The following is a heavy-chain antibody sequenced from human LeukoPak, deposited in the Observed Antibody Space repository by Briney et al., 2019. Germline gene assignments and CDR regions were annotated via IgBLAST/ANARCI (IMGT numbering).Heavy chain of an antibody. CDR3: AREDDVVVPAATDYYYYGMDV. V-gene: IGHV3-33*01. D-gene: IGHD2-2*01. CDR2: IWYDGSNK. CDR1: GFTFSSYG. Sequence: PGRSLRLSCAASGFTFSSYGMHWVRQAPGKGLEWVAVIWYDGSNKYYADSVKGRFTISRDNSKNTLYLQMNSLRAEDTAVYYCAREDDVVVPAATDYYYYGMDVWGQGTTVTVYS. J-gene: IGHJ6*02.